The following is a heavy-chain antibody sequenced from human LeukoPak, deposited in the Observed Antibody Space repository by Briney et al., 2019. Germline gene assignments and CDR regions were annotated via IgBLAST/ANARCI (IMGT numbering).Heavy chain of an antibody. Sequence: SETLSLTCTVSGGSISSYYWSWIRQPPGKGLEWIGYMYDTGSTNYNPSLKSRVTISIDTSKNQFSLKLSSVTAADTAVYYCASQSIAARPSAFDIWGQGTMVTVSS. CDR2: MYDTGST. V-gene: IGHV4-59*01. J-gene: IGHJ3*02. D-gene: IGHD6-6*01. CDR1: GGSISSYY. CDR3: ASQSIAARPSAFDI.